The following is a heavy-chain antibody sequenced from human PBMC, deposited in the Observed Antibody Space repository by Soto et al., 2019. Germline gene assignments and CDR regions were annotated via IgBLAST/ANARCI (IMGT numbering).Heavy chain of an antibody. CDR3: VRGGGGGLFDP. Sequence: PGGSLRLYCAGSVFTVGDSYMSWIRQAPGKGLEWLSYISPGSRYPAYADSVKGRFTISRDNAKRSLYLQMMSLTAEDTAIYYCVRGGGGGLFDPWGQGTMVTVSS. CDR1: VFTVGDSY. CDR2: ISPGSRYP. V-gene: IGHV3-11*06. D-gene: IGHD2-15*01. J-gene: IGHJ5*02.